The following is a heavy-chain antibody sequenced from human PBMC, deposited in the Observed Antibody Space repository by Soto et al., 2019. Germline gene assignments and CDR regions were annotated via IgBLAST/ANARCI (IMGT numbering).Heavy chain of an antibody. CDR3: ARDHTIFGVVGYYGMDV. Sequence: PGGSLRLSCAASGFTFSSYAMHWVRQAPGKGLEWVAVISYDGSNKYYADSVKGRFTISRDNSKNTLYLQMNSLRAEDTAVYYCARDHTIFGVVGYYGMDVWGQGTTVTVSS. CDR2: ISYDGSNK. CDR1: GFTFSSYA. V-gene: IGHV3-30-3*01. J-gene: IGHJ6*02. D-gene: IGHD3-3*01.